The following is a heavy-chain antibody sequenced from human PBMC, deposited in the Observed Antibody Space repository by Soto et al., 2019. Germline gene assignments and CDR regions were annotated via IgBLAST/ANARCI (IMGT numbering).Heavy chain of an antibody. D-gene: IGHD3-3*01. CDR1: GGSFSGYY. CDR2: INHSGST. Sequence: LSLTCAVYGGSFSGYYWSWIRQPPGKGLEWIGEINHSGSTNYNPSLKSRVTISVDTSKNQFSLKLSSVTAADTAVYYCARAWVTIFGVVIMYYYGMDVWGQGTMVTVSS. CDR3: ARAWVTIFGVVIMYYYGMDV. J-gene: IGHJ6*02. V-gene: IGHV4-34*01.